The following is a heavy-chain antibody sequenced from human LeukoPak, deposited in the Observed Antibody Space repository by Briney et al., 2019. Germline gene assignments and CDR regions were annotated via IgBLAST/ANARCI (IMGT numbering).Heavy chain of an antibody. CDR1: GGSISSSSYY. Sequence: SETLSLTCTVSGGSISSSSYYWGWIRQPPGKGLEWIGSIYYSGSTYYNPSLKSRVTISVDTSKNQFSLKLSSVTAADTAVYYCARLGGCSSTSCLVAFDIWGQGTMVTVSS. J-gene: IGHJ3*02. CDR2: IYYSGST. CDR3: ARLGGCSSTSCLVAFDI. D-gene: IGHD2-2*01. V-gene: IGHV4-39*01.